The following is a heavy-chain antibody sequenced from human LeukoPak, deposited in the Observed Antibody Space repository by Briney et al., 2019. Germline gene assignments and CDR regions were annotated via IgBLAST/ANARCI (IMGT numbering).Heavy chain of an antibody. Sequence: ASVKVSCKASGGTFTSYAISWVRQAPGQGLEWMGGIIPIFGTPNYAQKFQGRVTITADESTSTAYTEQSSLRSEDTAVYYCARGVPITRAVAGRGWFDPWGQGTLVTVSS. CDR2: IIPIFGTP. CDR1: GGTFTSYA. J-gene: IGHJ5*02. D-gene: IGHD6-19*01. V-gene: IGHV1-69*13. CDR3: ARGVPITRAVAGRGWFDP.